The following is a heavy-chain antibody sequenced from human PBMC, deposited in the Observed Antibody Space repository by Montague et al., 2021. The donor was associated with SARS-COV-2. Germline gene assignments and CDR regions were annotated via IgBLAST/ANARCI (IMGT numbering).Heavy chain of an antibody. Sequence: SETLSLTCAVYRESFSDYYWTWIRQSPAKGLEWIGEISHGADTTYNPSLKSRVSMSIDTSNNQISLRLYSVTAADTGVYYCARDRLVDRARRTGAWIGPWGQGTLVTVSA. CDR3: ARDRLVDRARRTGAWIGP. J-gene: IGHJ5*02. CDR1: RESFSDYY. CDR2: ISHGADT. D-gene: IGHD1-14*01. V-gene: IGHV4-34*01.